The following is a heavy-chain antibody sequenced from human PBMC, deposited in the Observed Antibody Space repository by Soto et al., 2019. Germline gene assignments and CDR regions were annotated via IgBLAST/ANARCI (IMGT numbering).Heavy chain of an antibody. CDR1: GGSISSGGYY. D-gene: IGHD2-2*02. Sequence: PSETLSLTCTVSGGSISSGGYYWSWIRQHPGKGLEWIGYIYYSGSTYYNPSLKSRVTISVDTSKNQFSLKLSSVTAADTAVYYCARLGYCSSTSCYTAWFGPWGQGTLVTVSS. CDR3: ARLGYCSSTSCYTAWFGP. J-gene: IGHJ5*02. CDR2: IYYSGST. V-gene: IGHV4-31*03.